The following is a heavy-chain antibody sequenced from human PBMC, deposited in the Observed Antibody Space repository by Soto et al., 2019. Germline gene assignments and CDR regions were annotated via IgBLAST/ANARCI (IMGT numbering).Heavy chain of an antibody. Sequence: PSETLSLTCTVSGGSISSYYWSWIRQPPGKGLEWIGYIYYSGSTNYNPSLKSRVTISVDTSKSQFSLKLSSVTTADTAVYYCARGARYCSSTSCYIRASFWFDPWGQGTLVTVSS. J-gene: IGHJ5*02. CDR2: IYYSGST. V-gene: IGHV4-59*01. D-gene: IGHD2-2*02. CDR3: ARGARYCSSTSCYIRASFWFDP. CDR1: GGSISSYY.